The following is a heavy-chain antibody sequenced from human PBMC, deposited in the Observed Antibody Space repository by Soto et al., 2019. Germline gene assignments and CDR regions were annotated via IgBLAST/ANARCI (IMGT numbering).Heavy chain of an antibody. J-gene: IGHJ4*02. CDR3: ARDRAMDDY. Sequence: PGGSLRLSCAASGSTFSTYWMNWVRQAPGKGLEWVANIKQDGSEKNYVDSVKGRFTISRDNAKNSLYLQMNSLRAEDTAVYYCARDRAMDDYWGQGTLVTVSS. V-gene: IGHV3-7*05. D-gene: IGHD5-18*01. CDR1: GSTFSTYW. CDR2: IKQDGSEK.